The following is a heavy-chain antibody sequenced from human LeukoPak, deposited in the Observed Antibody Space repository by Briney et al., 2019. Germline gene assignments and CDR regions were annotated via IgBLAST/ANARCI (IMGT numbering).Heavy chain of an antibody. CDR1: GFTFDDYA. CDR3: ARTLSVYIRSSYDY. V-gene: IGHV3-43*02. D-gene: IGHD1-14*01. Sequence: GGSLRLSCAASGFTFDDYAMHWVRQAPGKGLEWVSLISGDGIRTYYSDSVKGRFTISRDNSKRSLYLQMNSLRTEDTAFYYCARTLSVYIRSSYDYWGQGTLVTVST. CDR2: ISGDGIRT. J-gene: IGHJ4*02.